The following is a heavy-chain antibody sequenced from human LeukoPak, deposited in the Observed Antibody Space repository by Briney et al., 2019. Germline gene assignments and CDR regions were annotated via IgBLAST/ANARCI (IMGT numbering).Heavy chain of an antibody. CDR2: ISDNGGST. Sequence: PGGSLRLSCAASGFTFNNYAMSWVRQAPGKGLEWVSTISDNGGSTYYADSVKGRFTISRDNSKNTLYLQMNSLRAEDTAIYYCAKTIVIPIALGVFDYWGQGTLVTVSS. CDR1: GFTFNNYA. J-gene: IGHJ4*02. D-gene: IGHD3-16*02. V-gene: IGHV3-23*01. CDR3: AKTIVIPIALGVFDY.